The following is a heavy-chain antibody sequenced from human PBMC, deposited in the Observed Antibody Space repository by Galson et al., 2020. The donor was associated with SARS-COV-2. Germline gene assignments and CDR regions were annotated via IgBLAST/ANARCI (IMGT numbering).Heavy chain of an antibody. CDR3: ATRRGGSGSYWSNSYYYYGMDV. J-gene: IGHJ6*02. V-gene: IGHV1-24*01. D-gene: IGHD3-10*01. CDR2: FDPEDGET. Sequence: ASVKVSCKVSGYTLTELSMHWVRQAPGKGLEWMGGFDPEDGETIYAQKFQGRVTMTEDTSTDTAYMELSSLRSEDTAVYYCATRRGGSGSYWSNSYYYYGMDVWGQGTTVTGSS. CDR1: GYTLTELS.